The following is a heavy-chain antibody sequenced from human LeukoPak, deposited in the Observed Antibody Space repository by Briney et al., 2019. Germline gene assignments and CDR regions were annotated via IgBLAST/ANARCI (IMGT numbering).Heavy chain of an antibody. CDR2: SSVSIM. V-gene: IGHV3-NL1*01. D-gene: IGHD6-19*01. Sequence: SSVSIMYYADSVKGRFTISRDNSKNTLYMQMNSLRAEDTAVYYCARGVRIAVAGNIDYWGQGTLVTVSS. J-gene: IGHJ4*02. CDR3: ARGVRIAVAGNIDY.